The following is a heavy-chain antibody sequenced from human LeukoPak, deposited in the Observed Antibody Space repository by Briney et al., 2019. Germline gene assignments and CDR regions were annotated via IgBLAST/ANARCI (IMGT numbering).Heavy chain of an antibody. J-gene: IGHJ4*02. D-gene: IGHD5-24*01. V-gene: IGHV1-2*02. CDR2: ITPSGGT. Sequence: GASVKVSFKASGYTFTSYAMHWVRQAPGQGLEWMGWITPSGGTNYPLKFQGRVAITRDTSITTAYMDLSRLTSDDTAVYYCARDRYGDGFAHFDYWGQGALVTVSS. CDR1: GYTFTSYA. CDR3: ARDRYGDGFAHFDY.